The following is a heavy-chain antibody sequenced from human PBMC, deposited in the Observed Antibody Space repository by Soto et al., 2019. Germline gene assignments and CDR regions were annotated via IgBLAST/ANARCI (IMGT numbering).Heavy chain of an antibody. CDR1: DDSFSTHT. V-gene: IGHV1-18*01. CDR2: ISTHNGNT. J-gene: IGHJ6*02. D-gene: IGHD3-22*01. CDR3: ARARGLDFILLRDAYYYGMDV. Sequence: QVQLVQSGPEVQKPGASVKVSCKASDDSFSTHTITWVRQAPGQGLEWMGSISTHNGNTDYAQNLQGRVTMTTDTSTTTAYMELRSLRSDDTAVYYCARARGLDFILLRDAYYYGMDVWGQGTTVTVSS.